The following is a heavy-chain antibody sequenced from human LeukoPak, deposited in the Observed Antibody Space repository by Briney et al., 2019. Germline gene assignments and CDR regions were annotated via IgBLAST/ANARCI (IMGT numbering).Heavy chain of an antibody. V-gene: IGHV1-69-2*01. CDR2: VDPEDGET. D-gene: IGHD6-13*01. CDR1: GYTFTDYY. J-gene: IGHJ3*02. CDR3: ATDTGYSSSGGAFDI. Sequence: ASVKISCKVCGYTFTDYYMHWVQPAPGKGLEWMGLVDPEDGETIYAEKFQGRVTITADTSTDTAYMELSSLRSEDTAVYYCATDTGYSSSGGAFDIWGQGTMVTVSS.